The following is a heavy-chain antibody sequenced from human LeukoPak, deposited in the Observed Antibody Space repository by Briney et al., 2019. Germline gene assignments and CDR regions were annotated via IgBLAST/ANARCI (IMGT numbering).Heavy chain of an antibody. D-gene: IGHD2-15*01. Sequence: TGGSLRLSCGASGFTFSEYWMTWVRQAPGRGPEWVANIKGDGSKIYYVDSVKGRFTISRDNDKNSLYLQMNNLRVEDTAVYHCARDGSCFDFWGQGDLVRVSS. CDR2: IKGDGSKI. V-gene: IGHV3-7*01. J-gene: IGHJ4*02. CDR1: GFTFSEYW. CDR3: ARDGSCFDF.